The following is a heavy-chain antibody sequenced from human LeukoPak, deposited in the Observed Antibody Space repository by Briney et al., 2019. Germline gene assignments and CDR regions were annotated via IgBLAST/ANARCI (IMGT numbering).Heavy chain of an antibody. CDR3: ARIANYYDSSGYPYYYYYMDV. CDR2: IYTSGST. CDR1: GGSISSYY. D-gene: IGHD3-22*01. J-gene: IGHJ6*03. V-gene: IGHV4-4*07. Sequence: PSETPSLTCTVSGGSISSYYWSWLRQPAGKGLEWIGRIYTSGSTNYNPSLKSRVTMSVDTSKNQFSLKLSSVTAADTAVYYCARIANYYDSSGYPYYYYYMDVWGKGTTVTVSS.